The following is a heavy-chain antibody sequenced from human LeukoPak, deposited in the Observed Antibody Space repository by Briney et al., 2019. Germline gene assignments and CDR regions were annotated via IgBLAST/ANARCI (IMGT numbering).Heavy chain of an antibody. V-gene: IGHV3-15*01. D-gene: IGHD3-22*01. CDR2: IKSKTDGGTT. J-gene: IGHJ3*02. Sequence: GGSLRLSCAASGFTFSSYEMNWVRQAPGKGLEWVGRIKSKTDGGTTDYAAPVKGRFTISRDDSKNTLYLQMNSLKTEDTAVYYCTTRGPYDSSGPDGRGGYYAFDIWGQGTMVTVSS. CDR1: GFTFSSYE. CDR3: TTRGPYDSSGPDGRGGYYAFDI.